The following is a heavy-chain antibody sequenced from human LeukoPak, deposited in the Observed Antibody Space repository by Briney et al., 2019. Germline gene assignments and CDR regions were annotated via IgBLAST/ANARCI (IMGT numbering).Heavy chain of an antibody. D-gene: IGHD2-15*01. Sequence: SETLSLTCTVSGGSISSYYWSWIRQPPGKGLEWIGYIYYSGSTNYNPSLKSRVTISVDTSKNQFSLKLSSVTAADTAVYYCARSGVSYNRFDYWGQGTLVTVSS. CDR2: IYYSGST. CDR1: GGSISSYY. J-gene: IGHJ4*02. V-gene: IGHV4-59*01. CDR3: ARSGVSYNRFDY.